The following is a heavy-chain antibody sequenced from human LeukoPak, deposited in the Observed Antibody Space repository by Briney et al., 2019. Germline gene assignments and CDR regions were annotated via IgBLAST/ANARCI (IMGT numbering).Heavy chain of an antibody. CDR2: ISGSGGST. J-gene: IGHJ4*02. CDR3: AKDGAVAGSGPYYFDY. Sequence: GGSLRFSCAASGFAYSSNAMIWVRQAPRKRLEWVSAISGSGGSTYYADSVKGRFTISRDNSKNTLYLQMNSLRAEDTAVYYCAKDGAVAGSGPYYFDYWGQGTLVTVSS. CDR1: GFAYSSNA. D-gene: IGHD6-19*01. V-gene: IGHV3-23*01.